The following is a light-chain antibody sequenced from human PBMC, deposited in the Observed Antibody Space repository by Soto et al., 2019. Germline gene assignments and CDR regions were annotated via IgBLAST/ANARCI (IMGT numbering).Light chain of an antibody. CDR3: QQRYNWPWT. V-gene: IGKV3-11*01. J-gene: IGKJ1*01. CDR1: QSVRNY. Sequence: EIVLTQSPATLSLSPGERATLSCRASQSVRNYLAWYQQKPGQAPRLLIYDASNGATGIPARFSGSGSGTNFTLTINSLEPEYFAVYYCQQRYNWPWTFGQGTKVEIK. CDR2: DAS.